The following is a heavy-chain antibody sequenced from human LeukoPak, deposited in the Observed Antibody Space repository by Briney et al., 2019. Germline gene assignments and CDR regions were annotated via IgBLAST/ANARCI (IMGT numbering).Heavy chain of an antibody. Sequence: PGGSLRLSCAASGFTFTDYSMTWVRQAPGKGLEWVSSISTVNTYTFYSDSVKGRFTISRDNARNTLYLQMSSLSPEDTAVYYCARDGSGFYYYYYMDVWGRGTTATVSS. V-gene: IGHV3-21*01. CDR3: ARDGSGFYYYYYMDV. CDR2: ISTVNTYT. J-gene: IGHJ6*03. D-gene: IGHD6-25*01. CDR1: GFTFTDYS.